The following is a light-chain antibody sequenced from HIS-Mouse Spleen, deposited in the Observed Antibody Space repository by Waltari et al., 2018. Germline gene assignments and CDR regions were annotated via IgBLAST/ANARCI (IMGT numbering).Light chain of an antibody. CDR1: SSYVGGYHY. CDR3: SSYAGSNNFVV. Sequence: QSALTQPPSASGSPGQSVTISCPGTSSYVGGYHYVPWYQQHPGKAPKLMIYEVSKRPSGVPDRFSGSKSGNTASLTVSGLQAEDEADYYCSSYAGSNNFVVFGGGTKLTVL. CDR2: EVS. J-gene: IGLJ2*01. V-gene: IGLV2-8*01.